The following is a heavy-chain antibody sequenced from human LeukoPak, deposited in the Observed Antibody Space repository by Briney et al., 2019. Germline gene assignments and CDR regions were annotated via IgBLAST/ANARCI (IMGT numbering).Heavy chain of an antibody. CDR1: GFTFDDYG. J-gene: IGHJ6*03. CDR3: ARRGIVGATYYYMDV. D-gene: IGHD1-26*01. V-gene: IGHV3-20*04. Sequence: GGSLRLSCAASGFTFDDYGMSWVRQAPGKGLEWVSGINWNGGSTGYADSVKGRFTISRDSAKNSLYLQMNSLRAEDTALYYCARRGIVGATYYYMDVWGKGTTVTVSS. CDR2: INWNGGST.